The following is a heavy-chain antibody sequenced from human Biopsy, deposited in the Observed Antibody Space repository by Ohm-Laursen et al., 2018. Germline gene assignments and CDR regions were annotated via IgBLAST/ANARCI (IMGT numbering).Heavy chain of an antibody. D-gene: IGHD3-10*01. Sequence: GTLSLTCTVSGGSINSYYWSWMRQPAGKGLEWLGRLFTSGTTNYSPSLNNRVTMSVDTSKNQFSLRLTSVTAADTAVYYCVRGGSGSFPFDYWGPGTLVTVSS. CDR3: VRGGSGSFPFDY. CDR1: GGSINSYY. V-gene: IGHV4-4*07. J-gene: IGHJ4*02. CDR2: LFTSGTT.